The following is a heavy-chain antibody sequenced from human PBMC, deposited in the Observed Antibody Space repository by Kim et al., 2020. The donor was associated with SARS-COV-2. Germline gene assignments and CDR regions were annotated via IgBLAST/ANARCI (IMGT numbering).Heavy chain of an antibody. J-gene: IGHJ6*02. CDR1: GFTFSSYG. V-gene: IGHV3-33*01. D-gene: IGHD1-26*01. CDR2: IWYDGSNK. Sequence: GGSLRLSCAASGFTFSSYGMHWVRQAPGKGLEWVAVIWYDGSNKYYADSVKRRFTISRDNSKNTLYLQMNSLRAEDTAVYYCAREGIVGATSGMDVWGQGTTVTVSS. CDR3: AREGIVGATSGMDV.